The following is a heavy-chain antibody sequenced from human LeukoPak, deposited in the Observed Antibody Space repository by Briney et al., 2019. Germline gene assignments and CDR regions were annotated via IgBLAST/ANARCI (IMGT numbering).Heavy chain of an antibody. CDR3: AKAVITFGAAVAKGFDC. CDR1: GGSMRSYY. CDR2: IYYSGST. Sequence: SETLSLTCTVSGGSMRSYYWSWIRQPPGKGLEWIGYIYYSGSTTYNPSLQSRVTMSLDTSKNQFSLNLNSVTAADTAVYYCAKAVITFGAAVAKGFDCWGQGTLVTVSS. V-gene: IGHV4-59*01. D-gene: IGHD3-16*01. J-gene: IGHJ4*02.